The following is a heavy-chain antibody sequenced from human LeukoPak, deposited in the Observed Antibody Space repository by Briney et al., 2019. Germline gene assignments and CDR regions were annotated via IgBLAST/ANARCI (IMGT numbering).Heavy chain of an antibody. J-gene: IGHJ3*01. V-gene: IGHV3-30*02. CDR3: AKTSGSGSFHDAFDV. CDR2: IQYDGRNK. D-gene: IGHD3-10*01. Sequence: PGESLRLSCAASGFTFSSFGMHWVRQAPGKGLEWVAFIQYDGRNKYYADSVKGRFTISRDNFKNTLSLQMNSLRANDTAVYYCAKTSGSGSFHDAFDVWGQGTMVTVSS. CDR1: GFTFSSFG.